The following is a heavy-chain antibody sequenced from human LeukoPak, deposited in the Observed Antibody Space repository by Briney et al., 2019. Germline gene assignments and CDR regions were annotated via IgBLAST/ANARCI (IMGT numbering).Heavy chain of an antibody. D-gene: IGHD4-17*01. CDR2: IRYDGSNK. CDR1: GFTFSSYG. V-gene: IGHV3-30*02. Sequence: PGGSLRLPCVASGFTFSSYGMHWVRQPPGKGLEWVAFIRYDGSNKYYADSVKGRFTISRDNSRDTLHLQTNSLKAEDTAVYYCAKDNYDYGDYDGGDYWGQGTLVTVSS. CDR3: AKDNYDYGDYDGGDY. J-gene: IGHJ4*02.